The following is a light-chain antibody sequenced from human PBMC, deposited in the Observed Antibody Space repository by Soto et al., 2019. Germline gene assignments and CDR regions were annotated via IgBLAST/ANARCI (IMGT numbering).Light chain of an antibody. CDR1: QSISSY. J-gene: IGKJ5*01. V-gene: IGKV1-39*01. CDR2: AAS. Sequence: DVQMTQSPSSLSASVGDRVTITCRASQSISSYLHWYQQIPGRAPKLLIYAASSLESGVPSRFSGSGSGTDFTLTISSLQPEDFATYYCQQSFSTPITFGQGTRLEIK. CDR3: QQSFSTPIT.